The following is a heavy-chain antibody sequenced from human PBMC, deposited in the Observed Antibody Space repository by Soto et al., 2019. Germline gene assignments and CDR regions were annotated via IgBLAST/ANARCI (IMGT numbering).Heavy chain of an antibody. CDR3: ARDGGRHSGGIDY. J-gene: IGHJ4*02. D-gene: IGHD1-26*01. Sequence: QVQLVQSGAEVKKPGSSVKVSCKASGGTFSSYSIIWVRQAPGQGLEWMGEIIPIFGTANYAQKFQGRVTITADESTSTAYMELSSLRSGDTAVYYCARDGGRHSGGIDYWGQGTLVTVSS. V-gene: IGHV1-69*01. CDR2: IIPIFGTA. CDR1: GGTFSSYS.